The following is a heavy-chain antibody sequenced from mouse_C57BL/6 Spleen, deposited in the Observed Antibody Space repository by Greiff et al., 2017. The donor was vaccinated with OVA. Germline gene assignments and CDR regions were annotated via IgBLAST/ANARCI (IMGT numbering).Heavy chain of an antibody. J-gene: IGHJ2*01. CDR2: FYPGSGSI. D-gene: IGHD1-1*01. Sequence: VQLVESGAELVKPGASVKLSCKASGYTFTEYTIHWVKQRSGQGLEWIGWFYPGSGSIKYNEKFKDKATLTADKSSSTVYMELSRLTSEDSAVYFCARHEDREDYYGSSYGYWGQGTTLTVSS. CDR3: ARHEDREDYYGSSYGY. V-gene: IGHV1-62-2*01. CDR1: GYTFTEYT.